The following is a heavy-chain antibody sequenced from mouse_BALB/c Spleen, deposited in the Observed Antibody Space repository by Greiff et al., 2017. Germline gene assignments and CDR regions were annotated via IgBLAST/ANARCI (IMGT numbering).Heavy chain of an antibody. CDR1: GFNIKDTY. J-gene: IGHJ1*01. CDR3: ARFTLYWYFDV. V-gene: IGHV14-3*02. Sequence: VQLQQSGAELVKPGASVKLSCTASGFNIKDTYMHWVKQRPEQGLEWIGRIDPANGNTKYDPKFQGKATITADTSSNTAYLQLSSLTSEDTAVYYCARFTLYWYFDVWGAGTTVTVSS. CDR2: IDPANGNT.